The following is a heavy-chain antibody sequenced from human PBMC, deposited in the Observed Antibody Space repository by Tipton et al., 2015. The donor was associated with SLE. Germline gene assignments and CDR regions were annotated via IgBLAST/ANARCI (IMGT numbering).Heavy chain of an antibody. D-gene: IGHD2-2*02. CDR3: AREAAISPVDAFDI. J-gene: IGHJ3*02. CDR1: GGSISSHY. Sequence: TLSLTCTVSGGSISSHYWSWIRQPPGKALEWIGYINDSGNTNYNPSLESRVTISLDTSKNHSSLKLSSVTGADTAVYYCAREAAISPVDAFDIWGRGTMVSVSS. V-gene: IGHV4-59*11. CDR2: INDSGNT.